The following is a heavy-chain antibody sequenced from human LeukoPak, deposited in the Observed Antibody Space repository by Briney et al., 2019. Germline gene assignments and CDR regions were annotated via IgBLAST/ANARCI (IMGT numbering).Heavy chain of an antibody. CDR3: ARWSCDH. Sequence: GASLRLSCAASGFTFSSYGMHWVRQAPGKGLEWVAVIWYDGSEKYYADSVKGRFTISRDNSKNTLFLQMSSLTAEDTAVYYCARWSCDHWGQGTLVTVSS. CDR2: IWYDGSEK. CDR1: GFTFSSYG. J-gene: IGHJ5*02. V-gene: IGHV3-33*01.